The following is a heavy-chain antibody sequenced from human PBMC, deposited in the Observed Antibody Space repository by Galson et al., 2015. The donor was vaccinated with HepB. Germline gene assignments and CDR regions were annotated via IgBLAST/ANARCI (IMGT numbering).Heavy chain of an antibody. Sequence: SLRLSCAASGFTFSSYWMHWVRQAPGKGLIWVSRINSDGSSSSYADYVKGRFTISRDDAKNTLYLQLNSLRAEDTAIYYCARGRPGTFTVLGNWGQGTLVTVSS. CDR3: ARGRPGTFTVLGN. J-gene: IGHJ4*02. V-gene: IGHV3-74*01. CDR1: GFTFSSYW. CDR2: INSDGSSS. D-gene: IGHD1-1*01.